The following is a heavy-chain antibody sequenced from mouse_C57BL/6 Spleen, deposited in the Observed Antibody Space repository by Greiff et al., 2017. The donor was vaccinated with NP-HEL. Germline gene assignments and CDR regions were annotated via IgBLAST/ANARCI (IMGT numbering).Heavy chain of an antibody. V-gene: IGHV5-17*01. CDR3: ARITTTGDWYFDV. CDR1: GFTFSDYG. Sequence: EVKVVESGGGLVKPGGSLKLSCAASGFTFSDYGMHWVRQAPEKGLEWVAYISSGSSTIYYADTVKGRFTISRDNAKNTLFLQMTSLRSEDTAMYYCARITTTGDWYFDVWGTGTTVTVSS. CDR2: ISSGSSTI. D-gene: IGHD1-1*01. J-gene: IGHJ1*03.